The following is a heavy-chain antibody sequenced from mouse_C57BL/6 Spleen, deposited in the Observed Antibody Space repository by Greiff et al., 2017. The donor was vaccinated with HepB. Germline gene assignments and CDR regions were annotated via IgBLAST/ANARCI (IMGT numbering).Heavy chain of an antibody. D-gene: IGHD2-4*01. J-gene: IGHJ3*01. Sequence: VQLQQSGPELVKPGASVKMSCKASGYTFTDYNMHWVKQSHGKSLEWIGYINPNNGGTSYNQKFKGKATLTVNKSSSTAYMELRSLTSEDSAVYYCAGGLRRGGVFAYWGQGTLVTVSA. CDR3: AGGLRRGGVFAY. V-gene: IGHV1-22*01. CDR1: GYTFTDYN. CDR2: INPNNGGT.